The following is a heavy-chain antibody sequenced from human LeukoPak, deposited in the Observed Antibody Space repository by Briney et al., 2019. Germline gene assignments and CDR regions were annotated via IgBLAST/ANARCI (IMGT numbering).Heavy chain of an antibody. J-gene: IGHJ3*02. Sequence: GESLRLSCAASGFTVSRSYMSWVRRAPGKGLEWVSVIYSGGSRYYADSVQGRFTISRDNSMNTVILQMNSLRAEDTAMYYCARDFGYYGSGTSDIWGQGTMVTVSS. CDR2: IYSGGSR. CDR1: GFTVSRSY. CDR3: ARDFGYYGSGTSDI. V-gene: IGHV3-53*01. D-gene: IGHD3-10*01.